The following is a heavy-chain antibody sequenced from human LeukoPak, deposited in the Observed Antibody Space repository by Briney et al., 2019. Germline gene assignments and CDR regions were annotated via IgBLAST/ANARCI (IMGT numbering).Heavy chain of an antibody. J-gene: IGHJ4*02. V-gene: IGHV3-43D*03. CDR2: ISWDGGGT. D-gene: IGHD6-13*01. Sequence: GGSLRLSCAASEFTFDDYAMHWVRQAPGKGLEWVSLISWDGGGTYYADTVKGRFTISRDNSKNSLYLQMNSLRAEDTAVYYCAKDPRRYSRTGGYFDYWGQGTLVTVSS. CDR1: EFTFDDYA. CDR3: AKDPRRYSRTGGYFDY.